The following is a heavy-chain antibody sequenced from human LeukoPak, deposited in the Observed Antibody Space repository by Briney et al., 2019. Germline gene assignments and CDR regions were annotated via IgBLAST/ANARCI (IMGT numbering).Heavy chain of an antibody. Sequence: GESLKISCKGSGYTFTSYWIGWVRQMPGKGLEWMGIIYPGDSDTRYSPSFQGQVTVSADKSISTTYLQWSSLKASDTAMYYCARNIDSTTWRPGWFDPWGQGTLVTVSS. CDR2: IYPGDSDT. D-gene: IGHD2-2*01. CDR1: GYTFTSYW. J-gene: IGHJ5*02. CDR3: ARNIDSTTWRPGWFDP. V-gene: IGHV5-51*01.